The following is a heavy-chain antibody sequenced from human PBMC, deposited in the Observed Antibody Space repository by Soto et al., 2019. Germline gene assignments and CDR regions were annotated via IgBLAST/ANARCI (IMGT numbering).Heavy chain of an antibody. CDR1: GFTFSNAW. V-gene: IGHV3-15*01. Sequence: PGGSLRLSCAASGFTFSNAWMSWVRQAPGKGLEWVGRIKSKTDGGTTDYAAPVKGRFTISRDDSKNTLYLQMNSLKTEDTAVYYRTTGPGYSYGIDYWGQGTLVTVSS. CDR2: IKSKTDGGTT. CDR3: TTGPGYSYGIDY. J-gene: IGHJ4*02. D-gene: IGHD5-18*01.